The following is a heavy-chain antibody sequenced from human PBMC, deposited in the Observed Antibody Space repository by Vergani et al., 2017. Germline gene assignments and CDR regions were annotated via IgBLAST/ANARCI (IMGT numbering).Heavy chain of an antibody. V-gene: IGHV1-69*01. J-gene: IGHJ3*02. CDR1: GFTFSSYA. Sequence: QVQLVESGGGVVQPGRSLRLSCAASGFTFSSYAISWVRQAPGQGLEWMGGIIPIFGTANYAQKFQGRVTITADESTSTAYMELSSLRSEDTAVYYCARDQGIAVAGVDAFDIWGQGTMVTVSS. CDR2: IIPIFGTA. CDR3: ARDQGIAVAGVDAFDI. D-gene: IGHD6-19*01.